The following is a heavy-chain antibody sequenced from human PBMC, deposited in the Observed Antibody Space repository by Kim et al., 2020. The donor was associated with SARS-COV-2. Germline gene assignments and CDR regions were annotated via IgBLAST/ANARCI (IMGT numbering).Heavy chain of an antibody. D-gene: IGHD2-8*01. CDR2: ISSSSGSI. J-gene: IGHJ4*02. CDR1: GFTFSSYP. V-gene: IGHV3-48*02. CDR3: ARDLRERAYSPEEVMGY. Sequence: GGSLRLSCAASGFTFSSYPMNWVRQAPGRGLEWISYISSSSGSIYYADSVMGRFTISRDNTKNSLYLQMSSLRDEDTALYYCARDLRERAYSPEEVMGYWGQGTLVTVSS.